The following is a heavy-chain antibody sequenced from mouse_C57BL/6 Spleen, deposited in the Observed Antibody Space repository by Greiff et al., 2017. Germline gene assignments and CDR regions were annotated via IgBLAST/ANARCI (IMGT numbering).Heavy chain of an antibody. Sequence: EVQRVESEGGLVQPGSSMKLSCTASGFTFSDYYMAWVRQVPEKGLEWVANINYDGSSTYYLDSLKSRFIISRDNAKNILYLQMSSLKSEDTATYYCARESSGYAMDYWGQGTSVTVSS. CDR2: INYDGSST. CDR1: GFTFSDYY. CDR3: ARESSGYAMDY. D-gene: IGHD3-2*02. J-gene: IGHJ4*01. V-gene: IGHV5-16*01.